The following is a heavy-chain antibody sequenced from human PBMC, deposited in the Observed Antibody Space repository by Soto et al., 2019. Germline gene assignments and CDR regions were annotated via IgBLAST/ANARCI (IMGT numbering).Heavy chain of an antibody. V-gene: IGHV4-61*01. D-gene: IGHD6-13*01. CDR2: IYYSGST. CDR1: GGSVSSGSYY. Sequence: SETLSLTCTVSGGSVSSGSYYWSWIRQPPGKGLEWIGYIYYSGSTNYNPSLKSRVTISVDTSKNQFSLKLSSVTAADTAVYYCARAIAAAGTYYYYYGMDVWGQGTTVTVSS. CDR3: ARAIAAAGTYYYYYGMDV. J-gene: IGHJ6*02.